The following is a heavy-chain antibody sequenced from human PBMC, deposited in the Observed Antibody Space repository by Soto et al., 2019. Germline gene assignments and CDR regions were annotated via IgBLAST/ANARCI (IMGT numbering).Heavy chain of an antibody. D-gene: IGHD3-16*02. CDR3: ARHGGITFGGVIVPYNWFDP. Sequence: PGESLKISCKGSGYSFTSYWIGWVRQIPWKGLEWMGIIYPGDSDTRYSPSFQGQVTISADKSISTAYLQWSSLKASDTAMYYCARHGGITFGGVIVPYNWFDPWGKGTLVTVSS. CDR1: GYSFTSYW. V-gene: IGHV5-51*01. CDR2: IYPGDSDT. J-gene: IGHJ5*02.